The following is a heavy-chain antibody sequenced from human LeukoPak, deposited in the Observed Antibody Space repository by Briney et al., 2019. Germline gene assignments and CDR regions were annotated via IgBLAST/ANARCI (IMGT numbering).Heavy chain of an antibody. V-gene: IGHV3-64D*09. CDR2: ITSNGGST. CDR1: GFTFSSYA. CDR3: VKVSSGWYGGY. D-gene: IGHD6-19*01. J-gene: IGHJ4*02. Sequence: GGSLRLSCSASGFTFSSYAMHWVRQAPGKGLEYVSAITSNGGSTYYADSVAGRFTIPRDNSKNTLYLQMSSLRAEDTAVYYCVKVSSGWYGGYWGQGTLVTVSS.